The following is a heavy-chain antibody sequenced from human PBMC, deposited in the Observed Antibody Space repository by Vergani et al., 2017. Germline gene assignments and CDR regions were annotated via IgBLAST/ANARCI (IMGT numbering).Heavy chain of an antibody. Sequence: EVQLLESGGGLVQPGGSLKLSCAVSGLTFSHHVMTWVRQAPGKGLEWVSAISGSGGSTYYADSVKGRFTISRDNSKNTLYLQMNSLRAEDTAVYYCANAELELRTDDAFDIWGQGTMVTVSS. CDR2: ISGSGGST. D-gene: IGHD1-7*01. J-gene: IGHJ3*02. CDR3: ANAELELRTDDAFDI. CDR1: GLTFSHHV. V-gene: IGHV3-23*01.